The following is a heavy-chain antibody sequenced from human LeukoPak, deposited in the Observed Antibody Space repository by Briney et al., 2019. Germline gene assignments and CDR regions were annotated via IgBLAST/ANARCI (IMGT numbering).Heavy chain of an antibody. J-gene: IGHJ5*02. CDR2: IDHSGST. V-gene: IGHV4-34*01. CDR1: GGSFSGYY. D-gene: IGHD3-10*01. CDR3: ARGGYYGSGNDFRFDP. Sequence: SETLSLTCAVSGGSFSGYYWNWIRQPPGKGLEWIGQIDHSGSTNYNPSLKSRVTISVDTSKNQFSLKLTSVTAADTAVYFCARGGYYGSGNDFRFDPWGQGTLVTVSS.